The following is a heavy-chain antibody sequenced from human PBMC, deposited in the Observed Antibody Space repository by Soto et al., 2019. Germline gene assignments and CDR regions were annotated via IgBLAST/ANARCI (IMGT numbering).Heavy chain of an antibody. CDR1: GYTFTSYG. CDR2: ISAYNGNT. V-gene: IGHV1-18*01. D-gene: IGHD6-6*01. J-gene: IGHJ5*02. CDR3: ARDSPIFGSSSSISNWFDP. Sequence: DSVKVSCKASGYTFTSYGISWVRQAPGQGLEWMGWISAYNGNTNYAQKLQGRVTMTTDTSTSTAYMKLRSLRSDDTAVYYCARDSPIFGSSSSISNWFDPWGQGTLVTVSS.